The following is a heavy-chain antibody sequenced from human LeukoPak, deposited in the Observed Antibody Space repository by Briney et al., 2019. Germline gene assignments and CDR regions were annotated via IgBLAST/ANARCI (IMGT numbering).Heavy chain of an antibody. Sequence: PGGSLRLSCAASGFTFSSYAMSWVRQAPGKGLEWVSAISVSGGSTYYADSVKGRFTISRDNSKNTLYLQMNSLRAEDTAVYYCARDILTGFTRNWFDPWGQETLVTVSS. CDR2: ISVSGGST. J-gene: IGHJ5*02. CDR1: GFTFSSYA. V-gene: IGHV3-23*01. CDR3: ARDILTGFTRNWFDP. D-gene: IGHD3-9*01.